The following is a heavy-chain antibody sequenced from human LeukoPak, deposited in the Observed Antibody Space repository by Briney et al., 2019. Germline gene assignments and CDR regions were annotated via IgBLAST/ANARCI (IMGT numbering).Heavy chain of an antibody. CDR2: INSDGSST. J-gene: IGHJ4*02. CDR3: ARYTSGSYFDS. D-gene: IGHD6-19*01. CDR1: GFTFSSYW. Sequence: PGGSLRLSCAASGFTFSSYWMHWVRHAPGKGLVWVSRINSDGSSTSYADSVKGRFTISRDNAKNTLYLQMDSLRAEDTAVYYCARYTSGSYFDSWGQGTLVTVSS. V-gene: IGHV3-74*01.